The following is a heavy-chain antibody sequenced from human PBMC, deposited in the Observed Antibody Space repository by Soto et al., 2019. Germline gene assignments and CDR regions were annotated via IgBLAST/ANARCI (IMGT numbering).Heavy chain of an antibody. J-gene: IGHJ4*02. CDR2: IYYTETT. CDR1: GGSFSGYY. CDR3: AALAAGYYDIDY. V-gene: IGHV4-59*01. Sequence: SETLSLTCAVYGGSFSGYYWSWIRQPPGKGLEWIGYIYYTETTNYNPSLKSRVTISVDTSKNQFSLKLSSVTAADTAVYYCAALAAGYYDIDYWGQGTLVTVSS. D-gene: IGHD3-22*01.